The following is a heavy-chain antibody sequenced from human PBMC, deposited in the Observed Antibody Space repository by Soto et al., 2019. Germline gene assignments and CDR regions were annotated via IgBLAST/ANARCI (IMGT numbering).Heavy chain of an antibody. CDR1: GFTFSSYA. V-gene: IGHV3-23*01. J-gene: IGHJ4*02. CDR3: AKGREQVLLWFGELNFDY. CDR2: ISGSGGST. Sequence: GGSLRLSCAASGFTFSSYAMSWVRQAPGKGLEWVSAISGSGGSTYYADSVKGRFTISRDNSKNTLYLQMNSLRAEDTAVYYCAKGREQVLLWFGELNFDYWGQGTLVTVSS. D-gene: IGHD3-10*01.